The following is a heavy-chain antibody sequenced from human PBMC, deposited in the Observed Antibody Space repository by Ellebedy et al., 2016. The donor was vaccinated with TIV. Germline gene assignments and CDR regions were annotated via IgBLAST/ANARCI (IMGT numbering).Heavy chain of an antibody. CDR3: ARGGASSSRYWRN. CDR2: INQDGSDK. V-gene: IGHV3-7*01. CDR1: GFAFDPDW. Sequence: GESLKISCAAFGFAFDPDWMTWVRQVPGKGLEWMANINQDGSDKSYVDSVEGRFTISRDNAKYSLFLQMDSLGAEDTAVYYCARGGASSSRYWRNWGQGALVTVSS. J-gene: IGHJ4*02. D-gene: IGHD6-13*01.